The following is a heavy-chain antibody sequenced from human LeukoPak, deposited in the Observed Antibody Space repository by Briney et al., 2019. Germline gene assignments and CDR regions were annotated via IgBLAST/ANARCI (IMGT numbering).Heavy chain of an antibody. J-gene: IGHJ5*02. V-gene: IGHV5-51*01. CDR2: IYPGDSDT. D-gene: IGHD6-19*01. CDR1: GYSFTSYW. CDR3: ARLSEIAVAEDSWFDP. Sequence: GESLKISCQGSGYSFTSYWIGWVRQMPGKGLEWMGIIYPGDSDTRYSPSFQGQVTISADKSISTAYLQWSSLKASDTAMYYCARLSEIAVAEDSWFDPWGQGTLVTVSS.